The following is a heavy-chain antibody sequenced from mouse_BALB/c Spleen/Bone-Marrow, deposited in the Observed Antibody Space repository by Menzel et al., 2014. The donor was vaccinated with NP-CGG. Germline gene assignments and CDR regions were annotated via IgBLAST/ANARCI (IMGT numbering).Heavy chain of an antibody. CDR2: IRNKAKGYTT. J-gene: IGHJ1*01. CDR1: GFTFSDYY. Sequence: EVKVVDSGGGLVQPGGSLRLSCATSGFTFSDYYVSWVRQPPGKALEWLGFIRNKAKGYTTEYIPSVKGRFTISRDNSQSMLYLQMNTLRAEDSATYYCARDRNNDIHWYLDVWGAGTTVTVSS. V-gene: IGHV7-3*02. D-gene: IGHD2-12*01. CDR3: ARDRNNDIHWYLDV.